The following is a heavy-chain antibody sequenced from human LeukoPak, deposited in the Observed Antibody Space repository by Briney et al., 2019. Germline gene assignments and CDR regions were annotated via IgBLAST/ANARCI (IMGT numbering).Heavy chain of an antibody. Sequence: SETLSLTCTVSGGSVSSYYWSWIRQPPGKGLEWIGYIYYSGSTNYNPSLKSRVTISVDTSKNQLSLKLSSVTAADTAVYYCARGDILSLGYYFDYWGQGTLVTVSS. J-gene: IGHJ4*02. CDR1: GGSVSSYY. V-gene: IGHV4-59*08. CDR3: ARGDILSLGYYFDY. D-gene: IGHD2-21*01. CDR2: IYYSGST.